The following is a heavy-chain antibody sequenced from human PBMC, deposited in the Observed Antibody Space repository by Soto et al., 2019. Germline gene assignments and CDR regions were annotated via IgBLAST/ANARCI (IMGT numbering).Heavy chain of an antibody. Sequence: EVQLVESGGGLVQPGGSLRLSCAASGFTFSSYWMTWARQAPGKGLEWVASMNRDGSKKRYVDSVEGRFTISRDNAKNSLFLQMNSLSPDDTAVYYCGRDAGRRFDYWGQGSLVTVSS. J-gene: IGHJ4*02. CDR1: GFTFSSYW. D-gene: IGHD6-13*01. CDR3: GRDAGRRFDY. CDR2: MNRDGSKK. V-gene: IGHV3-7*01.